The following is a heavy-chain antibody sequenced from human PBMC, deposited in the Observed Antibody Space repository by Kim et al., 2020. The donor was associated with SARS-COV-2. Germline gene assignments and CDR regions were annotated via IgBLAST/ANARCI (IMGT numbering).Heavy chain of an antibody. D-gene: IGHD3-22*01. Sequence: AESVKGRFTISRDNSKNTLYLQMNSLRAEDTAVYYCAKGWNYYDSSGPDYWGQGTLVTVSS. V-gene: IGHV3-23*01. CDR3: AKGWNYYDSSGPDY. J-gene: IGHJ4*02.